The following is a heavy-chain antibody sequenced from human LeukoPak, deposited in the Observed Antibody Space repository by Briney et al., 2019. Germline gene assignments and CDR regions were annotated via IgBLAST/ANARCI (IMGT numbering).Heavy chain of an antibody. J-gene: IGHJ6*02. Sequence: PGGSLRLSCAASGFTFSNFGMHWVRQAPGQGLEWVAVISYDGSNKYYADSVKGRFTISRDNSKNTLYLQMNSLRAEDTAVYYCAKASVYVYYGMDVRGQGTTVTVSS. CDR2: ISYDGSNK. V-gene: IGHV3-30*18. CDR1: GFTFSNFG. CDR3: AKASVYVYYGMDV. D-gene: IGHD3-16*02.